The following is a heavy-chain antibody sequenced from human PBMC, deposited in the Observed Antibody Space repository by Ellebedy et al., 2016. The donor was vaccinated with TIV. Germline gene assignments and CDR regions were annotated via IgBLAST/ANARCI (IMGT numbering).Heavy chain of an antibody. CDR2: ISGYNGNT. CDR3: ARDSYIKRMAWFHP. D-gene: IGHD2-2*02. Sequence: AASVTVSCKASGYTFTSYGISWVRQAPGQGLEWMGWISGYNGNTNYAQKLQGRVTMTTDTSTRTAYIELRRLRSDDTAVYYCARDSYIKRMAWFHPWGQGPLVTVSS. V-gene: IGHV1-18*04. J-gene: IGHJ5*02. CDR1: GYTFTSYG.